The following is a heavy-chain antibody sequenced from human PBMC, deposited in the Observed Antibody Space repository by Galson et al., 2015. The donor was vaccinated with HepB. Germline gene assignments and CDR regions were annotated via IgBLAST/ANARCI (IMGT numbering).Heavy chain of an antibody. CDR3: ARSRYYYDSSGYSTYYFDY. CDR2: INPNSGGT. Sequence: SVKVSCKASGYTFTGYYMHWVRQAPGQGLEWMGWINPNSGGTNYAQKFQGRVTMTRDTSISTAYMELSRLRSDDTAVYYCARSRYYYDSSGYSTYYFDYWGQGTLVTVSS. V-gene: IGHV1-2*02. J-gene: IGHJ4*02. CDR1: GYTFTGYY. D-gene: IGHD3-22*01.